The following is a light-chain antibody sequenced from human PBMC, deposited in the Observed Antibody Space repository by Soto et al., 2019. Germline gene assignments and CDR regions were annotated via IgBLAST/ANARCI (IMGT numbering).Light chain of an antibody. Sequence: DVQMTQSPSTLSASVGDRVTITCRASQSISSWLAWYQQKPGKAPKILIYKASSLESGVPSRFSGSGSGTEFTLTISGLQPDDFATYYCHQYNSYSFGQGTKLEIK. CDR3: HQYNSYS. V-gene: IGKV1-5*03. CDR1: QSISSW. CDR2: KAS. J-gene: IGKJ2*01.